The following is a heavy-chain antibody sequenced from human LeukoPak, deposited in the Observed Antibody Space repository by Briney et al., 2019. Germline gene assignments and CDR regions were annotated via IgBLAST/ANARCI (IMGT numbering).Heavy chain of an antibody. CDR3: AKSIVAGTEYYGMDV. CDR1: GYSFTSYW. V-gene: IGHV5-51*01. D-gene: IGHD6-19*01. CDR2: IYPGDSDT. Sequence: GESLKISCKGSGYSFTSYWIGWVRQMPGKGLEWVGIIYPGDSDTRYSPSFQGQVTISADKSISTAYLQWSSLKASDTAMYYCAKSIVAGTEYYGMDVWGQGTTVTVSS. J-gene: IGHJ6*02.